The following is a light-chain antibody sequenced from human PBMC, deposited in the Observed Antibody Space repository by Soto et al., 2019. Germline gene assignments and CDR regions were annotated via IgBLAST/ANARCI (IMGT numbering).Light chain of an antibody. Sequence: VGTQPPSASRTPWQRVSISCSCGYSNIGSNPVNWYQQLPGTAPKLLLFDNNKRPSGIPDRFSGSKSGTSATLAITGLQTGDEADYYCGTWDSRLSADVFGGGTK. CDR2: DNN. CDR3: GTWDSRLSADV. J-gene: IGLJ2*01. V-gene: IGLV1-51*01. CDR1: YSNIGSNP.